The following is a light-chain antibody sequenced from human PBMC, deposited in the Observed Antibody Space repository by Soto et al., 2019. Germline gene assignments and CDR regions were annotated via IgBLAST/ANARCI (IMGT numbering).Light chain of an antibody. CDR1: ISNIGSNT. V-gene: IGLV1-44*01. CDR2: SNN. J-gene: IGLJ1*01. CDR3: AAWDDSLNGV. Sequence: QSLLNQPPSASGTPGQRVTISCSGSISNIGSNTVNWYQQLPGTAPKLLIYSNNQRPSGVPDRFSGSKSGTSASLAISGLQSEDEADYYCAAWDDSLNGVFGTGTKVTVL.